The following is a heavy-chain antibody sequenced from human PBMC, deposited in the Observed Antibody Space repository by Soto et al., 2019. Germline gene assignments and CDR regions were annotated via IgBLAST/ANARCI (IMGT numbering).Heavy chain of an antibody. D-gene: IGHD3-16*01. J-gene: IGHJ3*02. CDR2: INWVGDG. V-gene: IGHV2-5*02. CDR1: GFSLSSSGVS. Sequence: QITLKESGPTLVKPTEPLTLTCTFSGFSLSSSGVSVAWIRQPPGKALEWLALINWVGDGRYSPSLKSRLTVTKVNAAIHVVLTVTNMDPVDTATYYCAHSPWGISDTLHNWGRAIMVTVSS. CDR3: AHSPWGISDTLHN.